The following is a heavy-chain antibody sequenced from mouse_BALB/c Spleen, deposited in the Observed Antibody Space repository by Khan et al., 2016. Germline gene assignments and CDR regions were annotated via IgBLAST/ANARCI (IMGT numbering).Heavy chain of an antibody. V-gene: IGHV1S137*01. CDR1: GYTFTDYA. D-gene: IGHD2-1*01. CDR3: AREGLNYDYAMDY. J-gene: IGHJ4*01. CDR2: ISTYYGDT. Sequence: QVQLQQSGAELVRPGVSVKISCKGSGYTFTDYAMHWVKQSHAKSLEWIGVISTYYGDTAYNQKFKDKATMTVDKSSSTAYMELARLTSGDSAIYYCAREGLNYDYAMDYWGQGTSVTVSS.